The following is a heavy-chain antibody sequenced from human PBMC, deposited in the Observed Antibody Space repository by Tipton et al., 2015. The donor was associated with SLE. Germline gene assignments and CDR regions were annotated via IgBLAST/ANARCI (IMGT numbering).Heavy chain of an antibody. CDR1: GFTFSNYA. J-gene: IGHJ3*02. CDR3: ATAWAFDI. CDR2: ISASGDST. V-gene: IGHV3-23*01. Sequence: SLRLSCAASGFTFSNYAMSWVRQAPGKGLEWVSGISASGDSTSCADSVKGRFTISRDNSKNTLYLQMNSLRAEDTAVYYCATAWAFDIWGQGTMVTVSS.